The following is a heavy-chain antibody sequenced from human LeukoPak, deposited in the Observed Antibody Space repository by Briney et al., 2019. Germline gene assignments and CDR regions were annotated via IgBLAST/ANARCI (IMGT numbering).Heavy chain of an antibody. J-gene: IGHJ4*02. V-gene: IGHV4-34*01. Sequence: PSETLSLTCAVYGGPFSGYYWSWIRQPPGKGLEWIGEINHSGSTNYNPSLKSRVTISVDTSKNQFSLKLGSVTAADTAVFYCARTAWYSFDYWGQGTLVTVSS. CDR3: ARTAWYSFDY. CDR2: INHSGST. D-gene: IGHD2-21*01. CDR1: GGPFSGYY.